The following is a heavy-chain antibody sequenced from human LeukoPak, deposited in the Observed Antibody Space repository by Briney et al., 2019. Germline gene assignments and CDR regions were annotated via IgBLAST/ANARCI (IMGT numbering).Heavy chain of an antibody. D-gene: IGHD4-17*01. J-gene: IGHJ4*02. CDR1: GGSVTSTNW. CDR3: ATYEIGKNGDGGY. Sequence: SETLSLTCAVSGGSVTSTNWWNWVRQPPGKGLEWIGEIDHTGNTNYNPSLKSRITISLDKSKNQFSLKLSSVTAADTAVYYCATYEIGKNGDGGYWGQGTLVTVSS. V-gene: IGHV4-4*02. CDR2: IDHTGNT.